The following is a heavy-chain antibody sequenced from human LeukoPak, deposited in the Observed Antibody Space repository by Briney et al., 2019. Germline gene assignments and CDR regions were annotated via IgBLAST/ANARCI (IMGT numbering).Heavy chain of an antibody. Sequence: GGSLRLSCAASGFTFSFYSMNWVRQAPGKGLEWVSTISDNNKYIYYADSVKGRFTISRDNAKNSLYLQMNSLRAEDTAVYYCARIVGAPLVDAFDIWGQGTMVTVSS. V-gene: IGHV3-21*01. CDR3: ARIVGAPLVDAFDI. J-gene: IGHJ3*02. CDR1: GFTFSFYS. CDR2: ISDNNKYI. D-gene: IGHD1-26*01.